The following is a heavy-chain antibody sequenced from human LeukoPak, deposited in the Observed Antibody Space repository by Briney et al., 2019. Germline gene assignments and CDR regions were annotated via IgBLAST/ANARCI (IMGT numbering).Heavy chain of an antibody. CDR1: GFTFSRYW. CDR3: ARDHDGKDY. V-gene: IGHV3-7*01. J-gene: IGHJ4*02. CDR2: INQDGGDK. Sequence: PGGSLRLSCAASGFTFSRYWMSGVRQAPGKGLEWVANINQDGGDKYHADSVKGRFTISRDNAKNSLYLQMNSLRAGDTAVYYCARDHDGKDYWGQGTLVTVSS.